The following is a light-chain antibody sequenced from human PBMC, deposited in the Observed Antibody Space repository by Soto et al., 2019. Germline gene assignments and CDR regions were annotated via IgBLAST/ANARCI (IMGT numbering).Light chain of an antibody. J-gene: IGKJ1*01. V-gene: IGKV3-15*01. CDR2: GAS. Sequence: EIVMTQSPATLSVSPGERATLSCRASQSVSSNLAWYQQKPGQAPRLLIYGASTRATGLPARFSGSGSGTEFTLTISSLQSEDFSVYYCQQYNNWPPWTFGQWTKVEIK. CDR1: QSVSSN. CDR3: QQYNNWPPWT.